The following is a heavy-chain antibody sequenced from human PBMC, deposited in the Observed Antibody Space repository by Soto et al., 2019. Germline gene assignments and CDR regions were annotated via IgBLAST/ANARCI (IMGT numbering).Heavy chain of an antibody. CDR1: GFTFSNFA. J-gene: IGHJ4*02. CDR3: AKGYCSSTSCSFDY. CDR2: ISGSGDST. V-gene: IGHV3-23*01. D-gene: IGHD2-2*01. Sequence: PGGSLRLSCAASGFTFSNFAVNWVRQAPGKGLEWVSVISGSGDSTFYADSVKGRFTISRDNSKNTLYLQLNSLRAEDTALYYCAKGYCSSTSCSFDYWGQGTLVTV.